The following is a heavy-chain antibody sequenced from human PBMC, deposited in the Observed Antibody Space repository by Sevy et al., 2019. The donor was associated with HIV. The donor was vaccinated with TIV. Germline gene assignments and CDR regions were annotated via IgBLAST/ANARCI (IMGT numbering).Heavy chain of an antibody. V-gene: IGHV3-53*01. Sequence: GSLRLSCAASGFDVSNNYMSWVRQAPGKGLEWVSVIYTGGSTYYADSVTGRFTMSRDTSKNTEYLQMDSLSAEDTAVYYCARDHGGVQDWYFDLWGRGTLVTVSS. CDR1: GFDVSNNY. D-gene: IGHD2-8*02. CDR3: ARDHGGVQDWYFDL. CDR2: IYTGGST. J-gene: IGHJ2*01.